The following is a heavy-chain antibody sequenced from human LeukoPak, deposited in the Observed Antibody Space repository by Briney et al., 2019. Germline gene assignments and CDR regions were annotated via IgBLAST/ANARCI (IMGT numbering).Heavy chain of an antibody. CDR2: TYYRSKWSN. CDR3: VRSRGGDFDH. V-gene: IGHV6-1*01. Sequence: HSQTLSLTCAISGDSVSSNSAAWNWIRQSPSRGLEWLGRTYYRSKWSNDYAVSVRSRITINPDTSKNQFSLQLNYVTPADSAVYYCVRSRGGDFDHWGQGTLVTVSS. D-gene: IGHD3-16*01. CDR1: GDSVSSNSAA. J-gene: IGHJ4*02.